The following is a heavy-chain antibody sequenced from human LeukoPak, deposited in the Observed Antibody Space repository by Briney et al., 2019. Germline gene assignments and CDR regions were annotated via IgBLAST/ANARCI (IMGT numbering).Heavy chain of an antibody. Sequence: SETLSLTCTVSGGSISSYYWNWIRQAPGKALEWIGHIHNNGDIAYNFSLKSRVTISIDTSKNQFSLKLSSVTAADTAVYYCGRWGYFDSGNYFVVDYWGQGTVVTVSS. V-gene: IGHV4-59*01. CDR2: IHNNGDI. J-gene: IGHJ4*02. D-gene: IGHD3-22*01. CDR1: GGSISSYY. CDR3: GRWGYFDSGNYFVVDY.